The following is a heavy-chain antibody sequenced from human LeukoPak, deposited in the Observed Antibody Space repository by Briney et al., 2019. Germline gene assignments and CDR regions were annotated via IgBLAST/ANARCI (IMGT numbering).Heavy chain of an antibody. V-gene: IGHV3-53*05. D-gene: IGHD3-3*01. Sequence: GGSLRLSCAASGVTVSSNYMSWVRQAPGKGLEWVSVIYSGGNTYYADSVKGRFAISRDNSKNTLYLQMNSLRSEDTAVYYCASTVLRFLEWLPPSYYYYGMDVWGQGTTVTVSS. CDR2: IYSGGNT. CDR3: ASTVLRFLEWLPPSYYYYGMDV. J-gene: IGHJ6*02. CDR1: GVTVSSNY.